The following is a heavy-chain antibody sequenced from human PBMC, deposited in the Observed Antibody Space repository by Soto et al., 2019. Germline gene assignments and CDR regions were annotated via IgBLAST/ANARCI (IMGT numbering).Heavy chain of an antibody. V-gene: IGHV1-58*02. D-gene: IGHD5-12*01. Sequence: SVKVSCKASGFTFTSSAMQWVRQARGQLLEWIGWIVVGSGNTNYAQKFQERVTITRDMSTSTAYMELSSLRSEDTAVYYCAAAGEMATKYYYYGMDVWGQGTTVTVSS. CDR3: AAAGEMATKYYYYGMDV. CDR1: GFTFTSSA. CDR2: IVVGSGNT. J-gene: IGHJ6*02.